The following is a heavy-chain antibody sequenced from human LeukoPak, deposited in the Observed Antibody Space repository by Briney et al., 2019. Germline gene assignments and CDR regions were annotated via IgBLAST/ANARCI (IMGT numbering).Heavy chain of an antibody. J-gene: IGHJ3*02. V-gene: IGHV3-9*01. D-gene: IGHD3-9*01. CDR1: GFTFDDYA. Sequence: GGSLRLSCAASGFTFDDYAMHWVRQAPGKGLEWVSGISWNSGSIGYADSVKGRFTISRDNAKNSLYLQMNSLRADDTALYYCAKDLTNFDCGTTYAFDIWGQGTMVTVSS. CDR3: AKDLTNFDCGTTYAFDI. CDR2: ISWNSGSI.